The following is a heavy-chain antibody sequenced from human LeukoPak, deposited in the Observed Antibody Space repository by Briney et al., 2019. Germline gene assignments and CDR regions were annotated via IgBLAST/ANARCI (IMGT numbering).Heavy chain of an antibody. V-gene: IGHV3-30-3*01. Sequence: GGSLRLSCAASGFIFSSHAMHWVRQAPGKGLEWVAVIQYDGSEKRYADSVKGRFTVSRDNSKNTLYLQMDSLTAEDTAVYHCAKDLTGAYCSDFWGQGTLVTVSS. J-gene: IGHJ4*02. CDR3: AKDLTGAYCSDF. CDR1: GFIFSSHA. CDR2: IQYDGSEK. D-gene: IGHD3-9*01.